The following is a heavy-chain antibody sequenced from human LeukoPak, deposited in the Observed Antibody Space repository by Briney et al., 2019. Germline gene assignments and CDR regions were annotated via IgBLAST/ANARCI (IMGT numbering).Heavy chain of an antibody. CDR3: SRENGAFTPFGY. Sequence: PSGTLSLTCGVSGGSISNTNWWSWVRQPPGQGLEWIGEISLTGFTHYNPSLESRVTVSLDKSKNQLSLNLTSVTAADTAVYYCSRENGAFTPFGYWGQGTLDT. J-gene: IGHJ4*02. CDR1: GGSISNTNW. D-gene: IGHD2-8*01. V-gene: IGHV4-4*02. CDR2: ISLTGFT.